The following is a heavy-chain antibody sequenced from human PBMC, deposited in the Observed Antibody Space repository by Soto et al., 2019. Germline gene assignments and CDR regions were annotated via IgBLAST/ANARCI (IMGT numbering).Heavy chain of an antibody. J-gene: IGHJ6*02. Sequence: EVKLVESGGGLVTPGGSLRLSCAASGFTFSNAWMNWVRQAPGKGLEWVGLIKMKSEGATRHYAAPANGRFTISRDDSKSTLYLQMSSLKTEDTAVYYCTTLGSHYYYHNFDVWGQGTTVTVSS. CDR3: TTLGSHYYYHNFDV. CDR2: IKMKSEGATR. CDR1: GFTFSNAW. V-gene: IGHV3-15*07.